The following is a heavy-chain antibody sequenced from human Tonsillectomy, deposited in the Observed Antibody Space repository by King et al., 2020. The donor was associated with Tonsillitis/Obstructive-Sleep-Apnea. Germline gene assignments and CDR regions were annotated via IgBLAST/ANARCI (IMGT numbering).Heavy chain of an antibody. J-gene: IGHJ6*03. D-gene: IGHD2-2*01. CDR3: ARGADRGYCSSTSCLYYMDV. CDR1: GGSFSDYF. V-gene: IGHV4-34*01. Sequence: VQLQQWGAGLLKPSETLSLTCAVYGGSFSDYFWGCIRQPPGKGLEWIWEINHSGSTTYNPSLKSRVTISVDTAKNPFSLKLSSVTAADTAIYYGARGADRGYCSSTSCLYYMDVWGKGTTVTVSS. CDR2: INHSGST.